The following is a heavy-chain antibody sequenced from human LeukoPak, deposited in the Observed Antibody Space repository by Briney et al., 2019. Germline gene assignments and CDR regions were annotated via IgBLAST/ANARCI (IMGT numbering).Heavy chain of an antibody. J-gene: IGHJ5*02. D-gene: IGHD3-22*01. CDR1: GFTFSSYA. CDR3: AKMGPNYYDSSGYSWFDP. V-gene: IGHV3-23*01. CDR2: ISGSGGST. Sequence: QPGASLRLSCAASGFTFSSYAMSWVRQAPGKGLGWVSAISGSGGSTYYADSVKGRFTISRDNSKNTLYLQMNSLRAEDTAVYYCAKMGPNYYDSSGYSWFDPWGQGTLVTVSS.